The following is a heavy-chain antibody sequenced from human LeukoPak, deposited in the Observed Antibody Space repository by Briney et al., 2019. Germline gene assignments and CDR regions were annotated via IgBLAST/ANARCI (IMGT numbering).Heavy chain of an antibody. D-gene: IGHD3-22*01. V-gene: IGHV3-48*04. Sequence: GGCLRLSCAASGFTFSSYSMNWVRQAPGKGLEWVSYISSSSSTIYYADSVKGRFTISRDNAKNSLYLQMNSLRAEDTAVYYCATRLEYYYDSSGSYYFDYWGQGTLVTVSS. J-gene: IGHJ4*02. CDR1: GFTFSSYS. CDR2: ISSSSSTI. CDR3: ATRLEYYYDSSGSYYFDY.